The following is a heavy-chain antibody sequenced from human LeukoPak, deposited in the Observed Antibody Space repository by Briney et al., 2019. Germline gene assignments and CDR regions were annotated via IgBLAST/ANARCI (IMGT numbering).Heavy chain of an antibody. J-gene: IGHJ5*02. CDR2: IIPIFVTA. Sequence: ASVKVSCKASGGTFSSYAISWVRQAPGLGLEWMGRIIPIFVTANYAQKFQGRVTITTDESTSTAYMELSSLRSEDTAVYYCARDLEWSNYYDSSGKWFDPWGQGTLVTVSS. D-gene: IGHD3-22*01. V-gene: IGHV1-69*05. CDR3: ARDLEWSNYYDSSGKWFDP. CDR1: GGTFSSYA.